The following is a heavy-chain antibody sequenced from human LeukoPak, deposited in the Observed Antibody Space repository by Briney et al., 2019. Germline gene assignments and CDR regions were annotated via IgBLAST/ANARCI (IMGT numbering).Heavy chain of an antibody. J-gene: IGHJ4*02. CDR2: IWDDGGNQ. D-gene: IGHD3-22*01. Sequence: GGSLRLSCAASGFVFSTYGMHWVRQAPGKGLEWVAVIWDDGGNQYYVDSVRGRSTISRDNSKNTLYLQMNSLRAEDTAVYYCARDGGYHDSSGYYHSYYFDYWGQGTLVTVSS. CDR3: ARDGGYHDSSGYYHSYYFDY. V-gene: IGHV3-33*01. CDR1: GFVFSTYG.